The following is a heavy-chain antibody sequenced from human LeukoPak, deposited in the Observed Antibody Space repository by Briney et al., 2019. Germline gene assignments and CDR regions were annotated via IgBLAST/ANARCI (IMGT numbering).Heavy chain of an antibody. J-gene: IGHJ4*02. V-gene: IGHV3-33*01. Sequence: GGSLRLSCAASGFTFSSYGMHWVRQAPGKGLEWVAVIWYDGSNKYYADSVKGGFTISRDNSKNTLYLQMNSLRAEDTAVYYCARFWSGYSFDYWGQGTLVTVSS. CDR1: GFTFSSYG. CDR2: IWYDGSNK. D-gene: IGHD3-3*01. CDR3: ARFWSGYSFDY.